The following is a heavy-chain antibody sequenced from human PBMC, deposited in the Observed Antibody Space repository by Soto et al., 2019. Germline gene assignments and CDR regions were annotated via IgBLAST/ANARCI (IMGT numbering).Heavy chain of an antibody. D-gene: IGHD2-2*01. J-gene: IGHJ6*02. CDR2: INSISSYI. CDR1: GFTFSTYS. V-gene: IGHV3-21*01. CDR3: ARVGTCSDATSCSTIDV. Sequence: GGSLRLCCAASGFTFSTYSMNWVRQAPGKGLEWVSSINSISSYIYYADSVQGRFSISRDNAKNSLYLQMNSLRAEDAALYFCARVGTCSDATSCSTIDVWGQGTTVTVSS.